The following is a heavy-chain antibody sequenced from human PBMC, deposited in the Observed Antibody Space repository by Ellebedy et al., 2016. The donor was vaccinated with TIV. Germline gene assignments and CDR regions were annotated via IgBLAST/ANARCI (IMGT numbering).Heavy chain of an antibody. D-gene: IGHD3-3*01. J-gene: IGHJ3*02. CDR2: INIHNGDR. Sequence: ASVKVSCXASGDTFDNYAFIWVRQAPGQGLEWMGWINIHNGDRNYAQKLRGRVTMTADTSTNTAYMELRSLRSDDTAIYYCATDLGAVTTPCGFDIWGRGTLITVSS. CDR3: ATDLGAVTTPCGFDI. CDR1: GDTFDNYA. V-gene: IGHV1-18*01.